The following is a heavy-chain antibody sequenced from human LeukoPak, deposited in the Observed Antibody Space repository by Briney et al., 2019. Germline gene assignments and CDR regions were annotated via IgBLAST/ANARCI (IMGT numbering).Heavy chain of an antibody. Sequence: SETLSLTCTVSGGSIGSGSYYWSWIRQPAGKGLEWIGRIYTSGSTNYNPSLKSRVTISVDTSKNQFSLKLSSVTAADTAVYYCARDLEGGNQWGAFDIWGQGTMVTVSS. D-gene: IGHD3-16*01. CDR2: IYTSGST. CDR3: ARDLEGGNQWGAFDI. V-gene: IGHV4-61*02. CDR1: GGSIGSGSYY. J-gene: IGHJ3*02.